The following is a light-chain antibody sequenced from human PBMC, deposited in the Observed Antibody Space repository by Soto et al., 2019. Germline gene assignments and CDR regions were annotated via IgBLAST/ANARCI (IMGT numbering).Light chain of an antibody. J-gene: IGKJ1*01. CDR2: KAS. V-gene: IGKV1-5*03. CDR3: QQYNSYSPT. Sequence: DIQMTHSPSTLSASVGDRVTITCRSSQSISVWLAWYQQKAGKAPNLLIYKASRLESGVPSRCSGSGSETEFTLTISGLQPGDSATYYCQQYNSYSPTFGQGTKVDIK. CDR1: QSISVW.